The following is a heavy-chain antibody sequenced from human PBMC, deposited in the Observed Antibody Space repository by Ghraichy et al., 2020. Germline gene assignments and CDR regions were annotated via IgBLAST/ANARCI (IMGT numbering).Heavy chain of an antibody. CDR3: ARITIFDYYYMDV. CDR2: INPNSGGT. J-gene: IGHJ6*03. CDR1: GYTFTGYY. Sequence: ASVKVSCKASGYTFTGYYMHWVRQAPGQGLEWMGWINPNSGGTNYAQKFQGRVTMTRDTSISTAYMELSRLRSDDTAVYYCARITIFDYYYMDVWGKGTTVTVSS. D-gene: IGHD3-3*01. V-gene: IGHV1-2*02.